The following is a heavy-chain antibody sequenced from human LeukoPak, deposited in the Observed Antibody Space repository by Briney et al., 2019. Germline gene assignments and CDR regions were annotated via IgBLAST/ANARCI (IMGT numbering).Heavy chain of an antibody. CDR3: ARRGNMSSHAFDI. J-gene: IGHJ3*02. D-gene: IGHD2/OR15-2a*01. CDR1: GFSFSDSY. Sequence: GSLRLSCAASGFSFSDSYMSWIRQAPGQGLEWLSYIKSSDTSTFYADSVKGRFTVSRDNAKNSLYLQMNSLRAEDTAVYYCARRGNMSSHAFDIWGQGTVVTVSS. CDR2: IKSSDTST. V-gene: IGHV3-11*01.